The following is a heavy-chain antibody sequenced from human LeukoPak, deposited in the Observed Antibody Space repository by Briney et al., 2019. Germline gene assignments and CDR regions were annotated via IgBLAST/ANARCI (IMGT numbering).Heavy chain of an antibody. Sequence: SETLSLTCIVSGGSLSSSSYCWGWIRQPPGKGLEWIGNIYYSGSTYYNPSLKSRVTISVDTSKNQFSLKLSSVTAADTAVYYCAREVLLNYYYMDVWGKGTTVTVSS. CDR1: GGSLSSSSYC. J-gene: IGHJ6*03. CDR2: IYYSGST. D-gene: IGHD3-10*01. CDR3: AREVLLNYYYMDV. V-gene: IGHV4-39*07.